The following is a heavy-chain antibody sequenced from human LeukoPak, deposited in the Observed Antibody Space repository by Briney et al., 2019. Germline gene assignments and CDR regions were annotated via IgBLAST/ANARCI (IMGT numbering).Heavy chain of an antibody. CDR1: GYTFTSYG. CDR3: ARGYCNGGRCYDILNYQYGMDV. CDR2: ISVYNGNT. D-gene: IGHD2-15*01. V-gene: IGHV1-18*01. J-gene: IGHJ6*02. Sequence: ASVKVSCKASGYTFTSYGISWVRQAPGQGPEWMGWISVYNGNTNYAQRLQGRVTMTTDTSTSTAYMELRSLRSDDTAVYYCARGYCNGGRCYDILNYQYGMDVWGQGTTVTVSS.